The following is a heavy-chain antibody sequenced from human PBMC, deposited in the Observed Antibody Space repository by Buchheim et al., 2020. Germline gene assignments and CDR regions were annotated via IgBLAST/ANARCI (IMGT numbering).Heavy chain of an antibody. CDR2: ISSSSSYI. D-gene: IGHD6-13*01. J-gene: IGHJ4*02. CDR1: GFTFSSYS. V-gene: IGHV3-21*01. Sequence: EVQLVESGGGLVKPGGSLRVSCATSGFTFSSYSMNWVRQAPGKGLEWVSFISSSSSYIYYADSVKGRFTISRDNATNSLYLQMNSLRAEDTAVYHCARDGRYSSSFYYFDYWGQGTL. CDR3: ARDGRYSSSFYYFDY.